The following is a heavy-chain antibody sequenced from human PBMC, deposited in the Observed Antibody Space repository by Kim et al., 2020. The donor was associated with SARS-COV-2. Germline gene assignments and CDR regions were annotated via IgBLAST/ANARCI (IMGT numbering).Heavy chain of an antibody. Sequence: STNSNPSLTRRVTISVDKAKNQFSLKLSSVTAADTAVYYCARDSQQGIDYWGQGTLVTVSS. D-gene: IGHD6-13*01. CDR3: ARDSQQGIDY. V-gene: IGHV4-4*02. J-gene: IGHJ4*02. CDR2: ST.